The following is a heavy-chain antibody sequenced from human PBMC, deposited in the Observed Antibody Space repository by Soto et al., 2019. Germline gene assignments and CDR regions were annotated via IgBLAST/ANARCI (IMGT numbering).Heavy chain of an antibody. CDR3: ARRLYYDSSGFEGGGMDV. Sequence: QLQLQESGPGLVKPSETLSLTCTVSGGSISSSSYYWGWIRQPPGKGLEWIGSIYYSGSTYYNPSLKSRVTIPVDTSKDQFSLKLSFVNAADTAVYYCARRLYYDSSGFEGGGMDVWGQGTTVTVSS. D-gene: IGHD3-22*01. CDR2: IYYSGST. V-gene: IGHV4-39*01. J-gene: IGHJ6*02. CDR1: GGSISSSSYY.